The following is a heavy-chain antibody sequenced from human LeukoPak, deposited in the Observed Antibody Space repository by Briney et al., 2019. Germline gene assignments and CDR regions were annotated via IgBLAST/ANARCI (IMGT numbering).Heavy chain of an antibody. D-gene: IGHD3-16*01. J-gene: IGHJ4*02. V-gene: IGHV3-53*01. Sequence: GPLRLSCAASGFTVNFNYMSWVSQAPRKGLEWVSVIYSGGTTHYSNSVQGRFTISRDNLKNTLYLEMSSLRAEDTAVYYCAGHRGGRDSAFDYWGQGTLVTVSS. CDR1: GFTVNFNY. CDR3: AGHRGGRDSAFDY. CDR2: IYSGGTT.